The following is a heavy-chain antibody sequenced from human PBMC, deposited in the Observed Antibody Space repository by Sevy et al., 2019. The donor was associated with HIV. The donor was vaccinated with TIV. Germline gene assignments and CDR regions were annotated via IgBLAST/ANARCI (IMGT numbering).Heavy chain of an antibody. V-gene: IGHV4-30-2*01. D-gene: IGHD4-17*01. CDR2: MYHTGTT. Sequence: SETLSLTCAVSGGSISSGGYSWVWIRQPPGRGLEWIGCMYHTGTTYYNASLKSRVTISVDRSKNQFSLKLSSVTAADTAVYYCARVTGTVTTGFYGMDVWGQGTTVTVSS. CDR1: GGSISSGGYS. J-gene: IGHJ6*02. CDR3: ARVTGTVTTGFYGMDV.